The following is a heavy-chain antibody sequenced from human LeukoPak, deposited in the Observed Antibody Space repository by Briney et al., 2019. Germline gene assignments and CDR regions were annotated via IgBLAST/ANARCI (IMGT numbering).Heavy chain of an antibody. CDR1: GFTFSNYV. J-gene: IGHJ4*02. Sequence: PGGSLRLSCAASGFTFSNYVMTSVRQAPWTGLDWVTGISTSGRETFYAGSVKGRSTTSRDNSENTLFLQMNRLRAEDTAVYYCTKDIEAGYGDSSFDYWGQGSLVTVYS. D-gene: IGHD4-17*01. CDR3: TKDIEAGYGDSSFDY. CDR2: ISTSGRET. V-gene: IGHV3-23*01.